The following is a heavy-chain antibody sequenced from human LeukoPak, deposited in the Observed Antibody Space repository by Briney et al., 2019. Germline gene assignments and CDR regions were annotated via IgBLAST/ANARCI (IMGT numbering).Heavy chain of an antibody. V-gene: IGHV1-69*13. CDR2: IIPIFGTA. CDR1: GGTFSSYA. D-gene: IGHD5-24*01. J-gene: IGHJ4*02. Sequence: ASVKVSCKASGGTFSSYAISWVRQAPGQGLEWIGGIIPIFGTANYAQKFQGRVTITADESTSTAYMELSSLRSEDTAVYYCARETVEMADYWGQGTLVTVSS. CDR3: ARETVEMADY.